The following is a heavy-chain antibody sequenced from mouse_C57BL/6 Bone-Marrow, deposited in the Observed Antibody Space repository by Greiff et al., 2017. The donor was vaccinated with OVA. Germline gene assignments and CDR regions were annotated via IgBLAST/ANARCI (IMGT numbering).Heavy chain of an antibody. J-gene: IGHJ4*01. Sequence: VKLMESGPGLVAPSQSLSITCTVSGFSLTSYGVHWVRQPPGKGLEWLVVIWSDGSTTYNSALKSRLSISKDNSKSQVFLKMNSLQTDDTAMYYCARQGGSTVVAAYYAMDYWGQGTSVTVSS. CDR1: GFSLTSYG. CDR2: IWSDGST. CDR3: ARQGGSTVVAAYYAMDY. D-gene: IGHD1-1*01. V-gene: IGHV2-6-1*01.